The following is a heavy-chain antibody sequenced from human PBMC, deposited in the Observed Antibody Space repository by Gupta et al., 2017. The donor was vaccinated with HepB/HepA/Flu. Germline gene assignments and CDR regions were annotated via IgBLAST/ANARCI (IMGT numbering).Heavy chain of an antibody. CDR2: ISDNGGGA. Sequence: EVQLLESGGGLVQHGGSLRLSCEDSGFTFGSFAMSWVRQVPGKGPEWVSGISDNGGGAYYADFVKGRFTISRDNSKNTLYLQMNSLRVEDTAVYYCAKEIKAVGRPCFQTWGQGTQVTVSS. CDR1: GFTFGSFA. D-gene: IGHD6-13*01. J-gene: IGHJ1*01. V-gene: IGHV3-23*01. CDR3: AKEIKAVGRPCFQT.